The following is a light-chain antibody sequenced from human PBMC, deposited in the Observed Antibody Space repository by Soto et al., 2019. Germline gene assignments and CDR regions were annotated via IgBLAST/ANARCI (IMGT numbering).Light chain of an antibody. CDR1: QSVLYSSNNKNY. V-gene: IGKV4-1*01. CDR2: WAS. J-gene: IGKJ4*01. CDR3: QQYYTTPPLT. Sequence: DIVMTQSPDSLSVSLGERATINCKSSQSVLYSSNNKNYLAWYQLKAGQPPKLLIYWASTREPGVPDRFSGSGSGTDFTLTISSLQAEDVAVYYCQQYYTTPPLTFGGGTKVEIK.